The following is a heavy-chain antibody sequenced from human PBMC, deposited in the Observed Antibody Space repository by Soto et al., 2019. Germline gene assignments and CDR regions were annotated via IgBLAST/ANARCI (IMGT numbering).Heavy chain of an antibody. V-gene: IGHV4-59*08. D-gene: IGHD1-1*01. J-gene: IGHJ4*02. CDR2: IYYSGST. Sequence: QVQLQESGPGLVKPSETLSLTCTVSGGSISSYYWSWIRQPPGKGLEWIGYIYYSGSTNYNPSLKSRVTISVDTSKNQFSLNLSSVTAADTAVYYCARRYGYSFDYWGQGTLVTGSS. CDR1: GGSISSYY. CDR3: ARRYGYSFDY.